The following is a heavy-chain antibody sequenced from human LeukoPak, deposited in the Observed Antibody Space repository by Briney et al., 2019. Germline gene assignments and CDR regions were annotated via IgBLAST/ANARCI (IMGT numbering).Heavy chain of an antibody. CDR1: GFTFSSYW. CDR3: AKAYYDFWSGYYSY. V-gene: IGHV3-21*01. Sequence: GGSLRLSCAASGFTFSSYWMSWVRQAPGKGLEWVSSISSRSGDIYYADSVKGRFTISRDNAKNSLYLQMNSLRAEDTAVYYCAKAYYDFWSGYYSYWGQGTLVTVSS. CDR2: ISSRSGDI. D-gene: IGHD3-3*01. J-gene: IGHJ4*02.